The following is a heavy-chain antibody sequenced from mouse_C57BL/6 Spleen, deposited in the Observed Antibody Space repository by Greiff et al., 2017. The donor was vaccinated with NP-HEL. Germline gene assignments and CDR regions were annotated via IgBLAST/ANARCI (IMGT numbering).Heavy chain of an antibody. CDR1: GYSITSGYY. D-gene: IGHD2-5*01. Sequence: EVKLEESGPGLVKPSQSLSLTCSVTGYSITSGYYWNWIRQFPGNKLEWMGYISYDGSNNYNPSLKNRISITRDTSKNQFFLKLNSVTTEDTATYYCARPSSNYVSWFAYWGQGTLVTVSA. CDR2: ISYDGSN. CDR3: ARPSSNYVSWFAY. J-gene: IGHJ3*01. V-gene: IGHV3-6*01.